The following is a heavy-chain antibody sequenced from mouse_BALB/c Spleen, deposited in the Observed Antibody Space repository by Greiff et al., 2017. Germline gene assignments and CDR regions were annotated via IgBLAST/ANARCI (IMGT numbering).Heavy chain of an antibody. Sequence: QVQLKESAAELARPGASVKMSCKASGYTFTSYTMHWVKQRPGQGLEWIGYINPSSGYTEYNQKFKDKTTLTADKSSSTAYMQLSSLTSEDSAVYYCARGIYYDYDGGFAYWGQGTLVTVSA. CDR3: ARGIYYDYDGGFAY. J-gene: IGHJ3*01. CDR1: GYTFTSYT. CDR2: INPSSGYT. V-gene: IGHV1-4*02. D-gene: IGHD2-4*01.